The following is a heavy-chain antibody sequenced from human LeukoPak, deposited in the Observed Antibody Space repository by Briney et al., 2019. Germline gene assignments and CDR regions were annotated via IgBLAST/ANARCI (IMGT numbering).Heavy chain of an antibody. J-gene: IGHJ4*02. V-gene: IGHV1-18*04. CDR3: ARFAYTSGWYPDY. Sequence: GASVKVSCKASGYTFTSYGISWVRQAPGQGLEWMGWISGYNGNTNYAQKFQGRVTMTTDTSTTTAYMELRSLRSDDTAIYYCARFAYTSGWYPDYWGQGTLVTVSS. CDR1: GYTFTSYG. CDR2: ISGYNGNT. D-gene: IGHD6-19*01.